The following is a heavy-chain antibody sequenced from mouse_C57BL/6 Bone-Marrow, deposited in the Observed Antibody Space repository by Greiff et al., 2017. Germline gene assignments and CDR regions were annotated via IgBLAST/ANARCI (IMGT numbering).Heavy chain of an antibody. Sequence: EVKLVESGPGLVKPSQSLSLSCSVTGYSITCGYYWYWIRQFPGNKLELLCYICYDGSTKYTPSLKNRISITRDTSKNKFFLKLNSVTTEDTATYYCARARQLRLLSDDWGQGTTLTVSS. CDR1: GYSITCGYY. V-gene: IGHV3-6*01. CDR2: ICYDGST. D-gene: IGHD3-2*02. CDR3: ARARQLRLLSDD. J-gene: IGHJ2*01.